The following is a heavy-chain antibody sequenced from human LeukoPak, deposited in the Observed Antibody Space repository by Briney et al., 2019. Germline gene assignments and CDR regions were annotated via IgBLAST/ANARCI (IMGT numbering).Heavy chain of an antibody. Sequence: ASVKVSCKASGYTFTGYYMHWVRQAPGQGLEWMGRINPNSGGTNYAQKFQGRVTMTRDTSISTAYMELSRLRSDDTAVYYCARVGYGYGYDFDYWGQGTLVTVSS. CDR2: INPNSGGT. J-gene: IGHJ4*02. CDR3: ARVGYGYGYDFDY. D-gene: IGHD5-18*01. CDR1: GYTFTGYY. V-gene: IGHV1-2*06.